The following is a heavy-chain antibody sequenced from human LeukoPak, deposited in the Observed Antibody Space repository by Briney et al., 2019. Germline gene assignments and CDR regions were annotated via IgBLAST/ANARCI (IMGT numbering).Heavy chain of an antibody. CDR2: INHSGST. J-gene: IGHJ4*02. Sequence: SETLSLTCAVYGGSFSGHYWSWIRQPPGKGLEWIGEINHSGSTNYNPSLKSRVTISVDTSKNQFSLKLSSVTAADTAVYYCARGGVGYDSSGYYYEDYWGQGTLVTVSS. CDR1: GGSFSGHY. D-gene: IGHD3-22*01. V-gene: IGHV4-34*01. CDR3: ARGGVGYDSSGYYYEDY.